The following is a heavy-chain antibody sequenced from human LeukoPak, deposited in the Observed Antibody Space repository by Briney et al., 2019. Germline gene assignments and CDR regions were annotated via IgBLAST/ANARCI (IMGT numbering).Heavy chain of an antibody. J-gene: IGHJ4*02. CDR3: AKDLGYSYGSFDY. D-gene: IGHD5-18*01. CDR2: ISGSGGST. V-gene: IGHV3-23*01. CDR1: GFTFSSYA. Sequence: GGSLRLSCAASGFTFSSYAMSWVRQAPGKGLEWVSAISGSGGSTFYADSVKGRFTISRDNSKNTLYLQMNSLRAEDTAVCYCAKDLGYSYGSFDYWGQGTLVTVSS.